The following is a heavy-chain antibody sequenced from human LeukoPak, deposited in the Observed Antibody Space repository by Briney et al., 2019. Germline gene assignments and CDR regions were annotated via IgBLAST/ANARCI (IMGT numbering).Heavy chain of an antibody. CDR3: ARGGSSWFSNWFDP. D-gene: IGHD6-13*01. Sequence: GGSLRLSCAASGFTVSSNYMSWVRQAPGKGLEWVSVIYSGGSTYYADSVKGRFTISRDNSKNTLYLQMNSLRAEDTAVYYCARGGSSWFSNWFDPWGQGTLVTVSS. CDR1: GFTVSSNY. V-gene: IGHV3-66*01. CDR2: IYSGGST. J-gene: IGHJ5*02.